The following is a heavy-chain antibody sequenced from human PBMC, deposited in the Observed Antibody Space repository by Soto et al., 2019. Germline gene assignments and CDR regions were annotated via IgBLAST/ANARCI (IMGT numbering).Heavy chain of an antibody. V-gene: IGHV4-59*01. CDR1: NGSISTYY. J-gene: IGHJ5*02. CDR3: AKDYLWTGFDP. D-gene: IGHD2-21*01. CDR2: VYYSGTT. Sequence: SETLSLTCTVSNGSISTYYWSWVRQAPGKGLEWIGYVYYSGTTNYNPSLKSRVTISVDTSKNQFSLKLKSVTAADTAVYYCAKDYLWTGFDPWGQGTLVTVSS.